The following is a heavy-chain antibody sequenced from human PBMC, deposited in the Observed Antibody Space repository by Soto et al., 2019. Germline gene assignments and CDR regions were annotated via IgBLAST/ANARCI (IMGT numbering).Heavy chain of an antibody. CDR1: GFSLSHFRVG. Sequence: QVTLKESGPVLVRPTEPLTLTCTVSGFSLSHFRVGVSWIRQPPGKALEWLAQIFSNDEKSYSTSLKSRLTISRDTSTRQVVLTMTNMDPLDTATYYCARIERYSGYEYFDYWGQGTLVTVSS. J-gene: IGHJ4*02. CDR3: ARIERYSGYEYFDY. D-gene: IGHD5-12*01. V-gene: IGHV2-26*01. CDR2: IFSNDEK.